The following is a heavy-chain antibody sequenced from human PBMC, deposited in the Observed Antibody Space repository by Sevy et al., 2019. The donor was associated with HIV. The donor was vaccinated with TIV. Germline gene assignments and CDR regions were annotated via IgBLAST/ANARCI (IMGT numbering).Heavy chain of an antibody. CDR1: GFTFNNAW. D-gene: IGHD3-22*01. J-gene: IGHJ4*02. CDR2: IKSKTDGGTT. V-gene: IGHV3-15*01. Sequence: GGSLRLSCAASGFTFNNAWMSWVRQAPGKGLEWVGRIKSKTDGGTTDYAAPVKGRFTISRDDSKNTLYLQMNSLKTEDTAVYYCTTEAYYYDSGGYRGFDYWGQGTLVTVSS. CDR3: TTEAYYYDSGGYRGFDY.